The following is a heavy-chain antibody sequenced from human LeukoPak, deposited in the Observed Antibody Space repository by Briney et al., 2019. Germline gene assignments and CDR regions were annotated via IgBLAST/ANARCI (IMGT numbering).Heavy chain of an antibody. J-gene: IGHJ4*02. Sequence: GGSLRLSCAASGFTFSSYSMNWVRHAPGKGLEWVSYISISSSSTIYYADSVKGRFTISRDSAKNSLYLQMNSLRAEDTAVYYCARGPYDFWSGYEFYFDYWGQGTLVTVSS. D-gene: IGHD3-3*01. CDR3: ARGPYDFWSGYEFYFDY. V-gene: IGHV3-48*04. CDR1: GFTFSSYS. CDR2: ISISSSSTI.